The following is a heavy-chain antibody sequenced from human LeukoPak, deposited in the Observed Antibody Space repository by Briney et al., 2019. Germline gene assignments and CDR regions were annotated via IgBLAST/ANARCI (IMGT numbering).Heavy chain of an antibody. Sequence: SETLSLTCTVSGGSISPYYWSWIRQPPGKGLEWIGSIYYSGSTYYNPSLKSRVTISVDTSKNQFSLKLSSVTAADTAVYYCARDDYYDSSGYSSFDYWGQGTLVTVSS. V-gene: IGHV4-39*07. CDR2: IYYSGST. CDR1: GGSISPYY. J-gene: IGHJ4*02. D-gene: IGHD3-22*01. CDR3: ARDDYYDSSGYSSFDY.